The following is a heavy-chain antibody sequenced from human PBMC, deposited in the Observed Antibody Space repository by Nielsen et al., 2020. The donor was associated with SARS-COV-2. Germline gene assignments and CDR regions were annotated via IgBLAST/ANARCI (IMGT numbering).Heavy chain of an antibody. CDR2: MYSAGTT. CDR1: GFIVSNNY. D-gene: IGHD4-23*01. Sequence: GESLKISCAASGFIVSNNYMSWVRQAPGKGLEWVSVMYSAGTTYYADSVKGRFTISRHSSENSLYLQMNSLRAEDTAVYYCARDDRYGGNSVTHAFDIWGQGTMVTVSS. J-gene: IGHJ3*02. CDR3: ARDDRYGGNSVTHAFDI. V-gene: IGHV3-53*04.